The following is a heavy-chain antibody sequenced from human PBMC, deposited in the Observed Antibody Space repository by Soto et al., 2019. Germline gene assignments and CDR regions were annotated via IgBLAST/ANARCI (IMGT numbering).Heavy chain of an antibody. Sequence: QVQLVQSGAEVKKPGSSVKVSCKASGGTFSSYALSWVRQAPGQGLEWLGGIIPIFGTANYAKKFQGRVTITADESTSTAYMELSSLRSEDTAVCYCARVEYSYGYYDYYGMDVGGQGTTVTVSS. CDR3: ARVEYSYGYYDYYGMDV. CDR2: IIPIFGTA. J-gene: IGHJ6*02. V-gene: IGHV1-69*01. CDR1: GGTFSSYA. D-gene: IGHD5-18*01.